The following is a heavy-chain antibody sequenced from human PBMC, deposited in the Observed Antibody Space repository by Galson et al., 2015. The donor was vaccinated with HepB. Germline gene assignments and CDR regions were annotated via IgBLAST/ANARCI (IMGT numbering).Heavy chain of an antibody. CDR3: ARCPSSGWYTWFDY. Sequence: SLRLSCAASGFTFSDYYMSWIRQAPGKGLEWVSYISSSSSYTNYADSVKGRFTISRDNAKNSLYLQMNSLRAEDTAVYYCARCPSSGWYTWFDYWGQGTLVTVSS. D-gene: IGHD6-19*01. CDR1: GFTFSDYY. V-gene: IGHV3-11*03. CDR2: ISSSSSYT. J-gene: IGHJ4*02.